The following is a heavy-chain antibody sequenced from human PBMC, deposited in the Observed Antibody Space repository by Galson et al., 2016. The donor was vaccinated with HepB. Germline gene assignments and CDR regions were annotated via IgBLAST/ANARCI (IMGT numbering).Heavy chain of an antibody. D-gene: IGHD6-19*01. CDR2: IYYSGST. V-gene: IGHV4-39*01. CDR3: ASHGEAVAGIAFDY. J-gene: IGHJ4*02. Sequence: ETLSLTCTVSGGSISSSGYYWDWIRQPPGKGLEWIESIYYSGSTYYNPSLKSRVTISVDTSKNQFSLKLSSVTAADTAVYYCASHGEAVAGIAFDYWGQGTLVTVSS. CDR1: GGSISSSGYY.